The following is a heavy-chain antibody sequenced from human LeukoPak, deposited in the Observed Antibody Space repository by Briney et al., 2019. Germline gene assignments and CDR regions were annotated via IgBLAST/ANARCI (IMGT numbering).Heavy chain of an antibody. D-gene: IGHD2-2*01. V-gene: IGHV4-38-2*02. CDR2: IYHSGST. CDR3: AREIVVVPAAYDY. CDR1: GYSISSGYY. J-gene: IGHJ4*02. Sequence: SETLSLTCTVSGYSISSGYYWGWIRQPPGKGLEWIGSIYHSGSTYYNPSLKSRVTISVDTSKNQFSLKLCSVTAADTAVYYCAREIVVVPAAYDYWGQGTLVTVSS.